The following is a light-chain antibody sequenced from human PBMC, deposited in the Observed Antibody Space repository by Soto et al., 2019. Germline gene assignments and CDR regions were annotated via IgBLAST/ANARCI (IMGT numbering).Light chain of an antibody. V-gene: IGKV3-11*01. CDR1: QSVSSY. CDR2: DAS. J-gene: IGKJ4*01. Sequence: EIVLTQSPATLSLSPGERATLSCRASQSVSSYLAWYQQKPGQAPRLLLSDASNSATAIPARFSGSGSGTDVSLTISSLQPEDFAVYYCQQRSNWPRLTFGGGTKVEIK. CDR3: QQRSNWPRLT.